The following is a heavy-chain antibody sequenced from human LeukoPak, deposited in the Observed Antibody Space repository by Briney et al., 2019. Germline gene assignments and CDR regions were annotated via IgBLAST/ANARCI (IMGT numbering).Heavy chain of an antibody. D-gene: IGHD3-16*02. V-gene: IGHV1-2*02. J-gene: IGHJ6*03. CDR2: INPNSGGT. CDR3: ARDPHYDYVWGSYRYYMDV. Sequence: ASVKVSCKASGYTFTGYYMHWVRQAPGQGLEWMGWINPNSGGTNYAQKFQGRVTMTRDTSISTAYKELSRLRSDDTAVYYCARDPHYDYVWGSYRYYMDVWGKGTTVTVSS. CDR1: GYTFTGYY.